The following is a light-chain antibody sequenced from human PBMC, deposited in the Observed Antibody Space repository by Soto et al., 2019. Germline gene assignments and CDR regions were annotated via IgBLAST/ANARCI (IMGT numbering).Light chain of an antibody. Sequence: EIVMTQSPATLSVSPGERATLSCRASQSVRSNLAWYQQKPGQAPRLLIYGVSTRATGIPSRFSGSGSGTEFTLTISSLQSADFAVYYCQQYDNWPPWTFGQGTKVEIK. CDR3: QQYDNWPPWT. CDR2: GVS. V-gene: IGKV3-15*01. CDR1: QSVRSN. J-gene: IGKJ1*01.